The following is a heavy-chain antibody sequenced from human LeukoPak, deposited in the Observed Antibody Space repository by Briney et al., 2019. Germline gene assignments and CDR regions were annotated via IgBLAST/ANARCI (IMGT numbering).Heavy chain of an antibody. CDR3: TTSNDYGGDY. V-gene: IGHV3-15*01. D-gene: IGHD4-23*01. Sequence: GGSLRLSCAASGFTFSSYWMSWVRQAPGKGLEWVGRIKSKTDGGTTDYAAPVKDRFTISRDDSKNTLYLQMNSLKTEDTALYYCTTSNDYGGDYWGQGTLVTVSS. J-gene: IGHJ4*02. CDR1: GFTFSSYW. CDR2: IKSKTDGGTT.